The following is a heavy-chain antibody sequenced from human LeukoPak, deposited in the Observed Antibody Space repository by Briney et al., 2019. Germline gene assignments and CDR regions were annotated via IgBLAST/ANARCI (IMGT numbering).Heavy chain of an antibody. Sequence: SGPALVKHTETLTLTCTFSGFSLSTSGMCVNWIRQPPGKALEWLARIDWGDDKYHSTSLRTRLTISKDTSKNQVMLTMTNMDPVDTATYYCARMARSIVGRPEAFDVWGQGTMVTVSS. CDR2: IDWGDDK. V-gene: IGHV2-70*11. CDR3: ARMARSIVGRPEAFDV. D-gene: IGHD6-6*01. J-gene: IGHJ3*01. CDR1: GFSLSTSGMC.